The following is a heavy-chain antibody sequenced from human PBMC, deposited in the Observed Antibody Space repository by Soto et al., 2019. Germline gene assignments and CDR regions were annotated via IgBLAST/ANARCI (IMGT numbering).Heavy chain of an antibody. J-gene: IGHJ6*02. D-gene: IGHD3-16*01. V-gene: IGHV1-2*02. Sequence: ASVKVSCKASGFSLTGYYFHWIRAAPGQGLEWLGWINPNTGGTTYTQKFQGRVILTWDTSINTAYMELSSLRPDDTAMYYCARERYQVLSAGMDVWGQGTSVTVSS. CDR1: GFSLTGYY. CDR3: ARERYQVLSAGMDV. CDR2: INPNTGGT.